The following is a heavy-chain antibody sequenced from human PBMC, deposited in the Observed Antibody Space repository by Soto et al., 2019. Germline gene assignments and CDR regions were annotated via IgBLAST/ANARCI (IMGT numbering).Heavy chain of an antibody. V-gene: IGHV5-10-1*01. CDR1: GYSFAGYW. CDR3: ARRAAQYYYDSSGYRSAFDI. CDR2: IDPSDSQT. J-gene: IGHJ3*02. D-gene: IGHD3-22*01. Sequence: GESLKISCKGSGYSFAGYWITWVRQKPGKGLEWMGRIDPSDSQTYYSPSFRGHVTISVTKSITTVFLQWSSLKASDTAMYYCARRAAQYYYDSSGYRSAFDIWGQGTMVTVSS.